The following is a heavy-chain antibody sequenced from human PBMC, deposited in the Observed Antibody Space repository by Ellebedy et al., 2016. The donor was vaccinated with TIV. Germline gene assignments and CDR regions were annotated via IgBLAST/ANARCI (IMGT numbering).Heavy chain of an antibody. V-gene: IGHV3-21*01. D-gene: IGHD5-18*01. Sequence: GESLKISXAASGFTFSSYSMNWVRQAPGKGLEWVSSISSSSSYIYYADSVKGRFTISRDNAKNSLYLQMNSLRAEDTAVYYCARGIRGYSYGALDPWGQGTLVTVSS. CDR2: ISSSSSYI. CDR3: ARGIRGYSYGALDP. CDR1: GFTFSSYS. J-gene: IGHJ5*02.